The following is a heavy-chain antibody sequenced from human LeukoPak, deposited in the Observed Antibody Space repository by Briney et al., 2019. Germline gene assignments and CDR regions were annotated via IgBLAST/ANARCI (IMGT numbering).Heavy chain of an antibody. V-gene: IGHV4-59*12. CDR3: ARRAAAGRLFDY. CDR1: GGSISSYY. Sequence: SETLSLTCTVSGGSISSYYWSWIRQPPGKGLEWIGSIYYSGSTYYNPSLKSRVTISVDTSKNQFSLKLSSVTAADTAVYYCARRAAAGRLFDYWGQGTLVTVTS. CDR2: IYYSGST. D-gene: IGHD6-13*01. J-gene: IGHJ4*02.